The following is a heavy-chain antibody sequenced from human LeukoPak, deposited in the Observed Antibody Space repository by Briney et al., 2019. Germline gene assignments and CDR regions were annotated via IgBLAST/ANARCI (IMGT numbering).Heavy chain of an antibody. Sequence: GGSLRLSCAASGFTFSSYAMHWVRQAPGKGLEWVAVISYDGSNKYYADSVKGRFTISRDNSKNTLYLQMNSLRAEDTAVYYCARDPGGNAWFLFDYWGQGTLVTVSS. V-gene: IGHV3-30*04. CDR3: ARDPGGNAWFLFDY. CDR1: GFTFSSYA. D-gene: IGHD4-23*01. J-gene: IGHJ4*02. CDR2: ISYDGSNK.